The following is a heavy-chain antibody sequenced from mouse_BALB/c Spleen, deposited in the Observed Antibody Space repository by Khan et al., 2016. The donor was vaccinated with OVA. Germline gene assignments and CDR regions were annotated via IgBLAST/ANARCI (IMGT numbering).Heavy chain of an antibody. D-gene: IGHD1-1*01. CDR1: GYTFTSYT. Sequence: VQLQESGAELARPGASVKMSCKASGYTFTSYTMHWVKQRPGQGLEWIGYINPRSGFTNYNQKFKDKATLTADKSSSTAYMQLNSLTSEYSAVYYCARMTTVYSMDFWGQGTSVTVSS. CDR3: ARMTTVYSMDF. V-gene: IGHV1-4*01. J-gene: IGHJ4*01. CDR2: INPRSGFT.